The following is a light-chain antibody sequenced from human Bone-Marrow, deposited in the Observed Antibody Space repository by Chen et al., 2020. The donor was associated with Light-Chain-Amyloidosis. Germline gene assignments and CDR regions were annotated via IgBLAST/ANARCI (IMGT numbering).Light chain of an antibody. CDR1: NIGSTS. Sequence: SYALTQPSSVSVDPGQTATIACGGNNIGSTSVHWYQQTPGQAPLLVVYDDSDRPSGIPERLSGSNSGNTATLTISGTQAMDEADYYCQAWDSSVVFGGGTKLTVL. CDR2: DDS. J-gene: IGLJ2*01. V-gene: IGLV3-21*02. CDR3: QAWDSSVV.